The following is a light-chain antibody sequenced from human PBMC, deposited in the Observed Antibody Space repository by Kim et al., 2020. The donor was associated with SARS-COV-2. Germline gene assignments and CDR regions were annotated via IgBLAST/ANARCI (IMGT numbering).Light chain of an antibody. CDR2: TAS. Sequence: DIQMTQSPSSLSASVGDRVTITCRASQDISRFLNWYQQKPGKAPKLLIYTASSLQSGVPSRFTGSGSETDFTLTISSLQPEDFATYYCQQTYSASRTFGQGTKVDIK. CDR3: QQTYSASRT. J-gene: IGKJ1*01. CDR1: QDISRF. V-gene: IGKV1-39*01.